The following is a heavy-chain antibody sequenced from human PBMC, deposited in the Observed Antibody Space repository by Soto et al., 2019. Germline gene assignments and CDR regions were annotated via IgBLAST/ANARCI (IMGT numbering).Heavy chain of an antibody. CDR2: ISTYNGNT. CDR3: ARDWSAEVLPDY. CDR1: GSTFTTYG. D-gene: IGHD3-10*01. J-gene: IGHJ4*02. V-gene: IGHV1-18*01. Sequence: QVQLVQSGVEVRNPGASVKVSCQATGSTFTTYGISWVRQAPGQGLEWMGWISTYNGNTQFAQKFQGRVTMTTDTSTSTVYMELRSLTSDDTAVYYCARDWSAEVLPDYWGQGTLVTVSS.